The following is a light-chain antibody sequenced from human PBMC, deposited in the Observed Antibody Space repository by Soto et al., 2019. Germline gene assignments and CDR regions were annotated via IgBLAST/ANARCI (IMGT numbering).Light chain of an antibody. Sequence: VMSQSPATLSVTPGERATLSCRASQSVSSNLAWYQQKPGQAPRLLIYGASTRATGIPDRFSGSGSGTEFTLTIDRLEPEDFAVYYCQQYGILPRTFGQVTKVDI. J-gene: IGKJ1*01. CDR1: QSVSSN. V-gene: IGKV3-15*01. CDR2: GAS. CDR3: QQYGILPRT.